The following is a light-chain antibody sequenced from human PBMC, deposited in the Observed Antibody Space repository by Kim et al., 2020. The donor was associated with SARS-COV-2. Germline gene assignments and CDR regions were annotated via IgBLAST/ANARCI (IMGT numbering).Light chain of an antibody. CDR2: HAS. J-gene: IGKJ2*01. CDR1: QPIRNNF. Sequence: SPGGSATLSCRASQPIRNNFLAWYHQKPGQPPRLLIYHASARANGIPARFSGSGSGTDFTLTINSLEPEDFALYYCQRYGGSPPNIFGPGTKLEI. CDR3: QRYGGSPPNI. V-gene: IGKV3-20*01.